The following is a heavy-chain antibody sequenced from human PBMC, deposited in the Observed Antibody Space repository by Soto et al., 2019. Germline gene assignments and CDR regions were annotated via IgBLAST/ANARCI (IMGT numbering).Heavy chain of an antibody. J-gene: IGHJ6*02. V-gene: IGHV3-33*01. CDR1: GFTFSSYG. CDR3: ARDRGGITIFGVVIIDPYYYGMDV. Sequence: GGSLRLSCAASGFTFSSYGMHWVRQAPGKGLEWVAVIWYDGSNKYYADSVKGRFTISRDNSKNTLYLQMNSLRAEDTAVYYCARDRGGITIFGVVIIDPYYYGMDVWGQGTTVTVSS. D-gene: IGHD3-3*01. CDR2: IWYDGSNK.